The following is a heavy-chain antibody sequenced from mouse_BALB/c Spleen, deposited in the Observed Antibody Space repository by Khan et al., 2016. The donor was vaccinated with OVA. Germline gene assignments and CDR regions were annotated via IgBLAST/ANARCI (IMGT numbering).Heavy chain of an antibody. CDR1: GFSLTGYG. CDR2: IRGDGST. CDR3: ARDYYIYDEGFAY. V-gene: IGHV2-6-7*01. D-gene: IGHD2-12*01. Sequence: QVQLKQSGPGLVAPSQSLSITCTVSGFSLTGYGVNWVRQPPGKGLEWLGMIRGDGSTDYNTALKSRLSISKDNSKGQVFLKMNSLQTDDTARYYCARDYYIYDEGFAYWGQGTLVTVSA. J-gene: IGHJ3*01.